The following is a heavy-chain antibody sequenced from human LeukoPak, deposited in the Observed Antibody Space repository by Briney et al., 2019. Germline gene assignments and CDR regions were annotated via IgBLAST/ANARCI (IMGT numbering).Heavy chain of an antibody. D-gene: IGHD3-9*01. CDR3: ARDTDWAFDY. V-gene: IGHV3-48*02. CDR2: INQNSATI. Sequence: QPGGSLRLSCTASGFTFGDYAMSWFRQAPGKGLEWVSYINQNSATIYYADSVKGRFTISRDNAKNSLYLQMNSLRDEDTAVYYCARDTDWAFDYWGQGTLVTVSS. CDR1: GFTFGDYA. J-gene: IGHJ4*02.